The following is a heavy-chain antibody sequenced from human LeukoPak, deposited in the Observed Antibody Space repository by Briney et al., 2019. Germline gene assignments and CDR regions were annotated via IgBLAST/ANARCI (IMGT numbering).Heavy chain of an antibody. J-gene: IGHJ3*02. D-gene: IGHD3-22*01. CDR2: ISAYNGNT. Sequence: ASLKVSCKASGDTFTSYGISSVRHAPGQWGEWKGWISAYNGNTNYAQRLQGRVTMTTDTSTSTAYMGLRSLRSDETGVYYCARDDLSITMIVVGSDAFDIWGQGTMVTVSS. CDR3: ARDDLSITMIVVGSDAFDI. CDR1: GDTFTSYG. V-gene: IGHV1-18*01.